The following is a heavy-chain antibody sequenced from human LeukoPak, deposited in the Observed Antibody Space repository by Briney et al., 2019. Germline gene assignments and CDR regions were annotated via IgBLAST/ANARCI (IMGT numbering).Heavy chain of an antibody. Sequence: GGSLRLSCTASGFTVSSNYMSWVRQAPGKGLEWVSSISVTTTFIYYADSVKGRFTISRDNAKNSLYLQMNTLRVDDTAVYYCARDLPGELGRGVFDIWGQGTMVTVSS. CDR3: ARDLPGELGRGVFDI. CDR2: ISVTTTFI. CDR1: GFTVSSNY. V-gene: IGHV3-21*01. D-gene: IGHD1-1*01. J-gene: IGHJ3*02.